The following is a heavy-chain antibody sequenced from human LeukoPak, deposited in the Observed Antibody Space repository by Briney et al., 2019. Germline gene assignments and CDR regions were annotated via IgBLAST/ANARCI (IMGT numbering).Heavy chain of an antibody. V-gene: IGHV3-30-3*01. CDR2: TSSDLNVK. J-gene: IGHJ4*02. CDR1: GFTFRNYD. Sequence: GGSLRLSCAASGFTFRNYDIHWVRLAPGKGLEWVAVTSSDLNVKLYADFVKGRFTISRDNSRSTLYLQMNSLRPEDTAIYYCAREGYYGSGSPPSLYFDYWGQGTLVTVSS. CDR3: AREGYYGSGSPPSLYFDY. D-gene: IGHD3-10*01.